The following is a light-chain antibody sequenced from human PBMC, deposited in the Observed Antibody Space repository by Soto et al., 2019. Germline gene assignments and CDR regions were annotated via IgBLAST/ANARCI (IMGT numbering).Light chain of an antibody. CDR2: GAS. CDR3: QQYGSSPST. CDR1: QSISSL. Sequence: EIVLTQSPGTLSLSPGERATLSCRASQSISSLLAWYQQKPGQAPRLLIYGASSRATGIPDRFSGSGSGTDFTLTISRLEPEDFAVYYCQQYGSSPSTFGQGTRLEIK. V-gene: IGKV3-20*01. J-gene: IGKJ5*01.